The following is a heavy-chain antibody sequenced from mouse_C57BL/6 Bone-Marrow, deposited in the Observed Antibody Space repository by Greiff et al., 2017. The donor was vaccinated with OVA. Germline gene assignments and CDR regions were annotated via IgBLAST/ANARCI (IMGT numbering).Heavy chain of an antibody. Sequence: EVQGVESGGGLVQPGGSLKLSCAASGFTFSDYGMAWVRQAPRKGPEWVAFISNLAYSIYYADTVTGRFTISRENAKNTLYLEMSSLRSEDTAMYYCARGDYYGSSYGAYWGQGTLVTVSA. CDR1: GFTFSDYG. V-gene: IGHV5-15*01. J-gene: IGHJ3*01. D-gene: IGHD1-1*01. CDR3: ARGDYYGSSYGAY. CDR2: ISNLAYSI.